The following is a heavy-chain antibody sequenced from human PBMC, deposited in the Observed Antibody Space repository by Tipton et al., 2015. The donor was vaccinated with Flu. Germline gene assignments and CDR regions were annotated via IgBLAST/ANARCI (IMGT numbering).Heavy chain of an antibody. V-gene: IGHV4-38-2*02. CDR3: ARSTYYYGSGSSDY. CDR2: ISHSGRT. J-gene: IGHJ4*02. CDR1: DYSISSGYY. D-gene: IGHD3-10*01. Sequence: TLSLTCTVSDYSISSGYYWGWIRQPPGEGLEWIGCISHSGRTYYNPSLKSRVTISVDTAKNQFSQRLSSVTAAGTAVYYCARSTYYYGSGSSDYWGQGTLVTVSS.